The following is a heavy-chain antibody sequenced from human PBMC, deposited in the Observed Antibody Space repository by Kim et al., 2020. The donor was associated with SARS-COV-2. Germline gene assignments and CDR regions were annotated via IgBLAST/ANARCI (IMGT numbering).Heavy chain of an antibody. CDR2: ST. CDR3: ARGWFGELLT. J-gene: IGHJ5*02. Sequence: STNYNPALKSRLTISVETSKKEVSLRLSSVTAADTAVYYCARGWFGELLTWGRGTLVTVSS. D-gene: IGHD3-10*01. V-gene: IGHV4-59*09.